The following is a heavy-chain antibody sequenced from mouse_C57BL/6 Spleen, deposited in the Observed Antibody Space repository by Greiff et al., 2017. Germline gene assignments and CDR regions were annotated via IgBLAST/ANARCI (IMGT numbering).Heavy chain of an antibody. CDR3: AREGYYRNRWYVDV. Sequence: EVQLVESEGGLVQPGSSMTLSCTASGFTFSDYYMAWVRQVPEKGLEWVANINYDGSSTYYLDSLKSRFIISRDNAKNILYLQMSSLKSEDTATYYCAREGYYRNRWYVDVWGTGTTVTVSS. V-gene: IGHV5-16*01. D-gene: IGHD2-5*01. CDR1: GFTFSDYY. CDR2: INYDGSST. J-gene: IGHJ1*03.